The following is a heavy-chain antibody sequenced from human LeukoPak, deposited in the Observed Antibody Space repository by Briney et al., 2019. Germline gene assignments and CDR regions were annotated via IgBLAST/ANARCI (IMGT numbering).Heavy chain of an antibody. Sequence: ASVKVSCKASGYTFTSYGISWVRQAPGQGLEWMGWISPYNENRKYLQKLQGRVTLTTDTSTSTAYMELRSLTSDDTAVYYCAREESIGRYQFLHDYWGQGTLVTVSS. CDR3: AREESIGRYQFLHDY. V-gene: IGHV1-18*01. D-gene: IGHD1-26*01. J-gene: IGHJ4*02. CDR2: ISPYNENR. CDR1: GYTFTSYG.